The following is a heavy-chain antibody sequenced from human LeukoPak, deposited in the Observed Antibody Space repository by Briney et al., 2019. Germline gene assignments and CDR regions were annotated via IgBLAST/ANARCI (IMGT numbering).Heavy chain of an antibody. CDR3: ARDVGGLVGYSYGSHDAFHI. V-gene: IGHV4-39*07. CDR1: GGSVSSPNYY. Sequence: SETLSLTCTVSGGSVSSPNYYWGWIRQPPGKGLEWIGSIYYNGKTYYNPSLKSRVTISVDTSKNQLSLKLTSVTAADTAVYYCARDVGGLVGYSYGSHDAFHIWGQGTMVTVSS. D-gene: IGHD5-18*01. CDR2: IYYNGKT. J-gene: IGHJ3*02.